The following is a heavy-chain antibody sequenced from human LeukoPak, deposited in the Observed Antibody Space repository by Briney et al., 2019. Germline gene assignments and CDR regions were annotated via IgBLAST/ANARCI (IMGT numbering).Heavy chain of an antibody. J-gene: IGHJ4*02. V-gene: IGHV3-53*01. Sequence: GGSLRLSCAASGFIVSSNYMSWVRQAPGKGLEWVSVIYSGGSTYYADSVKGRFTMSRDNAKNSLYLQMNSLRAEDTAVYYCARATTYDILTGYFDYWGQGTLVTVSS. CDR3: ARATTYDILTGYFDY. CDR2: IYSGGST. CDR1: GFIVSSNY. D-gene: IGHD3-9*01.